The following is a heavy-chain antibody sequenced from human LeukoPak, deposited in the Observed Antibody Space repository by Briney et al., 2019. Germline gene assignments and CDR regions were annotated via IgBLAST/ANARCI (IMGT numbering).Heavy chain of an antibody. D-gene: IGHD6-13*01. V-gene: IGHV3-30*04. J-gene: IGHJ5*02. CDR2: ISYDGSNK. Sequence: PGGSLRLSCAASGFTFSSYAMHWVRQAPGKGLEWVAVISYDGSNKYYADSVKGRFTISRDNSKNTLYLQMNSLRAEDTAVYYCARDSNSSSWYGYLNWFDPWGQGTLVTVSS. CDR3: ARDSNSSSWYGYLNWFDP. CDR1: GFTFSSYA.